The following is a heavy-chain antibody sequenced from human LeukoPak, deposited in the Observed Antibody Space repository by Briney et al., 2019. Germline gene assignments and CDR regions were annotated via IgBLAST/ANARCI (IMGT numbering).Heavy chain of an antibody. CDR3: AKGFDASGIYYYFYMDV. V-gene: IGHV3-23*01. Sequence: GGSLRLWCAASRFTFSNFAMTWVRQAPGKGLEWVSSTSGSGGSRYYVDPVKGRLTISRDKSKNTLYLQMNSLRAEDTAVYYCAKGFDASGIYYYFYMDVWGKGTTVAVSS. J-gene: IGHJ6*03. D-gene: IGHD3-10*01. CDR2: TSGSGGSR. CDR1: RFTFSNFA.